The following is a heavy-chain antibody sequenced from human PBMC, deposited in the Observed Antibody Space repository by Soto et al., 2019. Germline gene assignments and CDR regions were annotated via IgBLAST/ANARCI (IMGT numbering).Heavy chain of an antibody. V-gene: IGHV1-69*02. CDR2: IIPILGIA. D-gene: IGHD6-19*01. Sequence: QVQLVQSGAEVKKPGSSVKVSCKASGGTFSSYPISWVRQAPGQGLEWMGRIIPILGIANYAQKFQGRVTITADKSTSTAYMELSSLRSEDTAVYYCARGVGGWYFDYWGQGTLVTVSS. J-gene: IGHJ4*02. CDR1: GGTFSSYP. CDR3: ARGVGGWYFDY.